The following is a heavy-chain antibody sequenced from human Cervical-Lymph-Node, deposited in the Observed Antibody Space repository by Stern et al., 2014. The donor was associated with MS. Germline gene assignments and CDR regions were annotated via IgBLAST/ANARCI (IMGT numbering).Heavy chain of an antibody. Sequence: EDQLVESGGGVVRPGGSLRLSCAASGFIFDDYGMSWVRQVPGQGPEWVSAINYNGGSTDYAASVKGRFTISRDNAKKSLYLRMNSLRVEDTAVYHCARAFCTGGVCYSFPFYGMDVWGQGTTVTVSS. V-gene: IGHV3-20*01. CDR2: INYNGGST. D-gene: IGHD2-8*02. CDR1: GFIFDDYG. J-gene: IGHJ6*02. CDR3: ARAFCTGGVCYSFPFYGMDV.